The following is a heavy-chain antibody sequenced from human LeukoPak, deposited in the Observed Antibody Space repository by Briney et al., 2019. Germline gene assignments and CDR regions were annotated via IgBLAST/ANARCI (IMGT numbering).Heavy chain of an antibody. V-gene: IGHV4-30-2*01. D-gene: IGHD1-1*01. J-gene: IGHJ2*01. CDR3: ARGNNDYWYLDL. CDR1: GGSINSGYYS. CDR2: ISRSGST. Sequence: SETLSLTCAVSGGSINSGYYSWNWVRQPPGKGLEWIGSISRSGSTYYNPSLKSRVTISVDSSKNQVSLKLTSVTAADTAVYLCARGNNDYWYLDLWGRGTRVTVSS.